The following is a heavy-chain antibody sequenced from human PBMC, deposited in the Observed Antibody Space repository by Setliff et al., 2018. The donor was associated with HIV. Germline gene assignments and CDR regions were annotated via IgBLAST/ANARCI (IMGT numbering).Heavy chain of an antibody. V-gene: IGHV4-34*01. Sequence: SETLSLTCAVYGGPLSGHYWSWIRQPPGQGLEWIGETSHSGKTHYNPSLKSRVTISVDTSKNQFSLKLTSVTAADTAVYYCARYSTLTTNFDYWGQGTLVTVSS. CDR2: TSHSGKT. D-gene: IGHD4-17*01. CDR3: ARYSTLTTNFDY. CDR1: GGPLSGHY. J-gene: IGHJ4*02.